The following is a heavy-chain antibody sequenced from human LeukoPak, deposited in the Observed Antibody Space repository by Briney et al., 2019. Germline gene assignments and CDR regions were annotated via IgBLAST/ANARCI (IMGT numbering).Heavy chain of an antibody. CDR1: GGTFSSYA. CDR3: ARESPMVRGVIITGDSVY. Sequence: SVKVSCKASGGTFSSYAISWVRQAPGQGLEWMGRIIPILGTANYAQKFQGRVTITADKSTSTAYMELSSLRFEDTAVYYCARESPMVRGVIITGDSVYWGQGTLVTVSS. V-gene: IGHV1-69*04. D-gene: IGHD3-10*01. CDR2: IIPILGTA. J-gene: IGHJ4*02.